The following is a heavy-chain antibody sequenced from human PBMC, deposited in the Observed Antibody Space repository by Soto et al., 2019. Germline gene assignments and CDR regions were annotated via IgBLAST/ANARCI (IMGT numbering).Heavy chain of an antibody. CDR2: IWYDGSNK. CDR3: ARAPPGDAFDI. Sequence: QVQLAESGGGVVQPGRSLRLSCAASGFTFSSYGMHWVRQAPGKGLEWVAVIWYDGSNKYYADSVKGRFTISRDNSKNTLYLQMNSLRAEDTAVYYCARAPPGDAFDIWGQGTMVTVSS. J-gene: IGHJ3*02. CDR1: GFTFSSYG. V-gene: IGHV3-33*01.